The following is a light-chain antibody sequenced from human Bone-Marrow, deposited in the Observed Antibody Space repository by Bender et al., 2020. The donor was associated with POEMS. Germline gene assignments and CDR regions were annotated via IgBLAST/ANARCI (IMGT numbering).Light chain of an antibody. Sequence: QSVLTQPPSVSAAPGQRVTISCTGSNSDIGAGSDVHWYQHLPGTAPKLLIYGYNNRPSGVPDRFSGSKSGTSAPLAITGLQAEDEGDYYCQSYDNSLGGWVFGGGTKLTVL. CDR2: GYN. J-gene: IGLJ3*02. CDR1: NSDIGAGSD. CDR3: QSYDNSLGGWV. V-gene: IGLV1-40*01.